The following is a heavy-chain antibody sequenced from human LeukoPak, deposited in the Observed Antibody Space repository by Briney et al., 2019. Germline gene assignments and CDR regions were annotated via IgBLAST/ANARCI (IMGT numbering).Heavy chain of an antibody. D-gene: IGHD3-10*01. CDR3: ARSGFGELHY. V-gene: IGHV3-7*01. J-gene: IGHJ4*02. Sequence: GGSLRLSCAASGFTFSSCWMSWVRQAPGKGLEWVANIKQDGSEKYYVDSVKGRFTISRDNAKNSLYLQMNSLRAEDTAVYYCARSGFGELHYWGQGTLVTVSS. CDR1: GFTFSSCW. CDR2: IKQDGSEK.